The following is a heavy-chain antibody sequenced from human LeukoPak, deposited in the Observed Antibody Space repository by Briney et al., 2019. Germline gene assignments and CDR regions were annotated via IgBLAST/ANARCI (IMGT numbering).Heavy chain of an antibody. CDR2: ISISSSTK. Sequence: GGSLRLSCAASGFIFSSYSINWVRQAPGKGLEWVSYISISSSTKYYADSVKGRFTISRDNAKNSLYLQMNSLRAEDTALYYCAKDMEPTTYYFDYWGQGTLVTVSS. V-gene: IGHV3-48*01. D-gene: IGHD1-1*01. CDR1: GFIFSSYS. CDR3: AKDMEPTTYYFDY. J-gene: IGHJ4*02.